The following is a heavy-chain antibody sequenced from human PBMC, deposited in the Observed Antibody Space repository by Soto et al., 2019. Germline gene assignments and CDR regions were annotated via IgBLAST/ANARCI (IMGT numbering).Heavy chain of an antibody. J-gene: IGHJ4*02. CDR1: GFTVSSNY. CDR2: IYSGGDT. D-gene: IGHD3-22*01. Sequence: EVQLVESGGGLIQPGGSLRLSCGASGFTVSSNYMSWVRQAPGKGLEWVSVIYSGGDTYCADSVKGRFTISRDNSKNTLYLQMNSLRAEDTAVYYCARNYYDSGGGFDYWGQGTLVTVSS. V-gene: IGHV3-53*01. CDR3: ARNYYDSGGGFDY.